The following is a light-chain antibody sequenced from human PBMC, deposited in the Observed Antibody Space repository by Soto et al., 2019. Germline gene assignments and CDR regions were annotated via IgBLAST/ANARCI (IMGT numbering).Light chain of an antibody. V-gene: IGLV2-14*01. CDR1: SSDIGGYNY. CDR3: SSYTSRFAIL. Sequence: QSVLTQPASVSASPGQSITISCSGTSSDIGGYNYVSWYQQHPGTAPKLLIYEVSNRPSGVSNRFSGSKSGNTASLTISGLQAEDEADYYCSSYTSRFAILFGGGTKLTVL. CDR2: EVS. J-gene: IGLJ2*01.